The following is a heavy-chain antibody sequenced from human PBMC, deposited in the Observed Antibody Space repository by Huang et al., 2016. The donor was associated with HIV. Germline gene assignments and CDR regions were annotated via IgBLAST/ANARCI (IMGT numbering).Heavy chain of an antibody. CDR1: GNTFNTYA. J-gene: IGHJ4*02. V-gene: IGHV7-4-1*02. Sequence: QVQLVQSGSELKKPGASVTVSCKTSGNTFNTYAINWVRQAPGQGLEWVGGINTKAGSPTYAQGFIGRLVFSLDTSVSTAYLQISSLTADDTAVYYCATEVRGRLVILPPYFDYWGQGTLVTVSS. CDR2: INTKAGSP. D-gene: IGHD3-9*01. CDR3: ATEVRGRLVILPPYFDY.